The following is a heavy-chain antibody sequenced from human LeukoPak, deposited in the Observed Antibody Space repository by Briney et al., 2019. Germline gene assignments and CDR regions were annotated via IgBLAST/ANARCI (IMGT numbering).Heavy chain of an antibody. CDR1: GGSISSYY. CDR2: IYYSGST. J-gene: IGHJ1*01. Sequence: SETLSLTCTVSGGSISSYYWSWIRQPPGKGLEWIGYIYYSGSTNYNPSLKSRVTISIDTSKNQLSLKLRSVTAADTAVYYCARVSGVAIRTKYFQYWGQGTLVTVSS. D-gene: IGHD3-3*01. CDR3: ARVSGVAIRTKYFQY. V-gene: IGHV4-59*12.